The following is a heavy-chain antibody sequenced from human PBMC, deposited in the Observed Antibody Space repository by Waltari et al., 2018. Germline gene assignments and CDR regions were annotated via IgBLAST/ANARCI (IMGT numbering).Heavy chain of an antibody. CDR1: GFTFSSYG. V-gene: IGHV3-33*01. J-gene: IGHJ4*02. CDR2: IWYDGSNK. Sequence: QVQLVESGGGVVQPGRSLRLSCAASGFTFSSYGMHWVRQAPGKGLGGVAVIWYDGSNKYYADSVKGRFTISRDNSKNTLYLQMNSLRAEDTAVYYCARDSAAGSDYWGQGTLVTVSS. D-gene: IGHD6-13*01. CDR3: ARDSAAGSDY.